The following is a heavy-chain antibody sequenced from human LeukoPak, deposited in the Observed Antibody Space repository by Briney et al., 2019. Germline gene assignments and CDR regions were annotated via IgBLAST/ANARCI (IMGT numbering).Heavy chain of an antibody. CDR2: IYYGGST. J-gene: IGHJ4*02. Sequence: SETLSLTCTVSGGSISSYYWSWIRQPPGRGLEWIGYIYYGGSTNYNPSLKSRVAISVDTSKNHFSLKLSSVTAADTALYYCAGTIAVPVYYFDYWGQGILVTVSS. CDR1: GGSISSYY. V-gene: IGHV4-59*01. D-gene: IGHD6-19*01. CDR3: AGTIAVPVYYFDY.